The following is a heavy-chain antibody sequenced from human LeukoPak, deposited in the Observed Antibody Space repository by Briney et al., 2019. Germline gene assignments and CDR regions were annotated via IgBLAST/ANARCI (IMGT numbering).Heavy chain of an antibody. J-gene: IGHJ4*02. D-gene: IGHD6-13*01. CDR3: AKSGSSWYFYGFDY. Sequence: PGGSLRLSCAASGFTFSTYNMSWVRQAPGKGLEWVSAISGSGGSTYYADSVKGRFTISRDNSKNTLYLQMNSLRAEDTAVYYCAKSGSSWYFYGFDYWGQGTLVTVSS. CDR1: GFTFSTYN. V-gene: IGHV3-23*01. CDR2: ISGSGGST.